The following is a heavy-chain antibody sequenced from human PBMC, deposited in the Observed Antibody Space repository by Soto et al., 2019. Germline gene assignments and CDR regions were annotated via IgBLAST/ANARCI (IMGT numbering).Heavy chain of an antibody. V-gene: IGHV4-59*01. CDR2: IYYSGST. J-gene: IGHJ4*02. Sequence: QVQLQESGPGLVKPSETLSLTCTVSGGSISSYYWSWIRQPPGKGLEWIGYIYYSGSTNYNPSLKSRVTISVDTSKNQFSLKLSSVTAADTAVYYCARGIAVAPYYFDYWGQGTLVTVSS. D-gene: IGHD6-19*01. CDR3: ARGIAVAPYYFDY. CDR1: GGSISSYY.